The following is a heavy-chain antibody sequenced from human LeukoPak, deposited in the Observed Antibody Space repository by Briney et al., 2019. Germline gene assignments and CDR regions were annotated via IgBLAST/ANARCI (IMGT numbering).Heavy chain of an antibody. Sequence: GRSLRLSCAASGFTFSSYGMHWFRQAPGKGLEWVAVIWYDGSNKYYADSVKGRFTISRDNSKNTLYLQMNSLRAEDTAVYYCARDGINYYDSSGYFDYWGQGTLVTVSS. D-gene: IGHD3-22*01. J-gene: IGHJ4*02. CDR1: GFTFSSYG. CDR2: IWYDGSNK. V-gene: IGHV3-33*01. CDR3: ARDGINYYDSSGYFDY.